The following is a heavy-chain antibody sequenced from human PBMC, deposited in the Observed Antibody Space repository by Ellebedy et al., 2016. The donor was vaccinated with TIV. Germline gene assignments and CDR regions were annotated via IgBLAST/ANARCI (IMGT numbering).Heavy chain of an antibody. D-gene: IGHD6-19*01. CDR1: GFSFTSYW. Sequence: GESLKISCAASGFSFTSYWMTWVRQAPGKGLEWVANIKQDGSEKYYVDSVKGRFTISRDNSMTTLYLEMNSLRAEDTAVYYCARDLDKSSGWYGGAAYWGQGTLVTVSS. J-gene: IGHJ4*02. V-gene: IGHV3-7*01. CDR2: IKQDGSEK. CDR3: ARDLDKSSGWYGGAAY.